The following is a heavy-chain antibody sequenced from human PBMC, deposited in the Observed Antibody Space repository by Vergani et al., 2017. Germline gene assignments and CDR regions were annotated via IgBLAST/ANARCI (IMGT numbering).Heavy chain of an antibody. CDR3: ARDPYYYDSSGYFQS. CDR2: INPNSGGT. Sequence: QVQLVQSGAEVKKPGASVKVSCKASGYTFTGYYMHWVRQAPGQGLEWMGWINPNSGGTNYAQKFQGRVTMTRDTSISTAYMELSRLRADDTAVYYCARDPYYYDSSGYFQSWGQGILVTVSS. V-gene: IGHV1-2*02. D-gene: IGHD3-22*01. CDR1: GYTFTGYY. J-gene: IGHJ5*02.